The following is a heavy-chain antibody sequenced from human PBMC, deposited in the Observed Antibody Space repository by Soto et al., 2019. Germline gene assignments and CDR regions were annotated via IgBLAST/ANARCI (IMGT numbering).Heavy chain of an antibody. J-gene: IGHJ6*02. Sequence: QVHLVQSGAEVKKPGSSVKVSCKASGGTFSSSAFSWVRQAPGQGLEWMGGIIPIFPTPYYGQRFQGRVTNTADESAGTVYMELRGLRSEDTAVYFCARDKGRQQLGGNYYYITDIWGQGTMVTVSS. V-gene: IGHV1-69*12. CDR2: IIPIFPTP. CDR3: ARDKGRQQLGGNYYYITDI. D-gene: IGHD3-3*02. CDR1: GGTFSSSA.